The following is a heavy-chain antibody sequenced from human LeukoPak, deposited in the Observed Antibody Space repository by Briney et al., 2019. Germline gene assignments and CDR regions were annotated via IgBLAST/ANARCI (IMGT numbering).Heavy chain of an antibody. CDR3: ARVILAVAGEDAFDI. V-gene: IGHV1-46*01. J-gene: IGHJ3*02. CDR1: GYTFTSYY. D-gene: IGHD6-19*01. CDR2: INPSGGST. Sequence: ASVKVSCKASGYTFTSYYMHWVRQAPGQVLEWMGIINPSGGSTSYAQKFQGRVTMTRDTSTSTVYMEPSSLRSEDTAVYYCARVILAVAGEDAFDIWGQGTMVTVSS.